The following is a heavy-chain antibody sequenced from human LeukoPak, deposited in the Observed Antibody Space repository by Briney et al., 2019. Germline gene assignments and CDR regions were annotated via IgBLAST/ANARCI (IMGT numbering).Heavy chain of an antibody. CDR3: AGGGDGYDWLRDVRGERWFDP. V-gene: IGHV1-69*05. Sequence: GASVKVSCKASVGTFSSNAINWVRQPPGQGLELMGGIITYYGTANYAQQFQGRLIITTDESTSKPYMELSSLRSEAAAVDYCAGGGDGYDWLRDVRGERWFDPWGQGTLVTVSS. CDR1: VGTFSSNA. D-gene: IGHD5-24*01. J-gene: IGHJ5*02. CDR2: IITYYGTA.